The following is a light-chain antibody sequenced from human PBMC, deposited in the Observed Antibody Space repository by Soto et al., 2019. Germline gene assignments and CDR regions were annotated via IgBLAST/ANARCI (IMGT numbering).Light chain of an antibody. V-gene: IGLV2-23*01. CDR2: EGT. CDR1: SSDVGNYNL. J-gene: IGLJ3*02. Sequence: QSALTQPASVSGSRGQSITISCTGTSSDVGNYNLVSWYQQHPGKAPKLIIYEGTKRPSGVSNRFSVSKSGNTASLTISGLQAEDEADYYCCSYAGSSSLVFGGGTKLTVL. CDR3: CSYAGSSSLV.